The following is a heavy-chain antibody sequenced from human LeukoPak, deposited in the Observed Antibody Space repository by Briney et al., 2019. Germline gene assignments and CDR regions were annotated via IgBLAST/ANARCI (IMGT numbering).Heavy chain of an antibody. V-gene: IGHV1-69*04. CDR1: GDTFSSYV. J-gene: IGHJ3*01. CDR2: IIPILGIA. CDR3: ARVIVRGATLDASDV. D-gene: IGHD1-26*01. Sequence: SVKVSCKASGDTFSSYVISWVRQAPGQGLEWMGRIIPILGIANYAQKFQGRVTITADKSTNTAYMELSSLGSEDTAVYYCARVIVRGATLDASDVWGQGTMVTVSS.